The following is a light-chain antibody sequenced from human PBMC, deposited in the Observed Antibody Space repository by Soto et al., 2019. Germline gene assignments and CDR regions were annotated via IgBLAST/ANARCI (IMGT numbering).Light chain of an antibody. CDR1: QSVASN. CDR2: AAS. J-gene: IGKJ1*01. Sequence: EMAVTQFPATLSVSPGERATLSCRASQSVASNLAWYQQKPGQTPRLLIYAASTRATGIPARFSGSGSGTDFNLTITSLQSEDFAVYYCQQYYHWPRTFGQGTKVDIK. CDR3: QQYYHWPRT. V-gene: IGKV3-15*01.